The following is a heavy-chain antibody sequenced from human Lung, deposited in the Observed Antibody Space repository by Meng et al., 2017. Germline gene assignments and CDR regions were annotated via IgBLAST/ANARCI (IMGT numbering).Heavy chain of an antibody. CDR3: ATGAAAADH. CDR2: IKSKVDGGTT. D-gene: IGHD6-13*01. CDR1: GGTFRNFW. Sequence: VRRGGSGGGLVKPGGSLRLSCVASGGTFRNFWMTWVRQAPGKGLEWVGRIKSKVDGGTTDFAAPVKGRFTISRDDSKNTLYLQMNSLITEDTAVYFCATGAAAADHWGQGTLVTVSS. V-gene: IGHV3-15*01. J-gene: IGHJ4*02.